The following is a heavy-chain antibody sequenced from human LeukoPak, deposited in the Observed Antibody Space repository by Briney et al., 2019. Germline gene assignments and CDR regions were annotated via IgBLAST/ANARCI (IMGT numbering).Heavy chain of an antibody. J-gene: IGHJ6*02. CDR3: ARDNSNYVATYYYYGMDV. V-gene: IGHV1-8*01. CDR2: MNPNSGNT. Sequence: ASVKVSCKASGYSFTSYDINWVRQATGQGLEWMGWMNPNSGNTGYAQKFQGRVTMTRNTSISTAYMELSSLRSEDTAVYYCARDNSNYVATYYYYGMDVWGQGTTVTVSS. CDR1: GYSFTSYD. D-gene: IGHD4-4*01.